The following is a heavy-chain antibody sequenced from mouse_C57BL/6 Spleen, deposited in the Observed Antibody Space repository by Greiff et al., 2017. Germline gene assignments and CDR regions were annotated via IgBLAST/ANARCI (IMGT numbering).Heavy chain of an antibody. V-gene: IGHV1-81*01. J-gene: IGHJ2*01. CDR2: IYPRSGNT. D-gene: IGHD4-1*01. CDR1: GYTFTSYG. CDR3: ARSTNWVDY. Sequence: QVQLKESGAELARPGASVKLSCKASGYTFTSYGVSWVKQRTGQGLEWIGEIYPRSGNTYYNEKFKGKATLTADKSSSTAYMELRSLTSEDSAVYFCARSTNWVDYWGQGTTLTVSS.